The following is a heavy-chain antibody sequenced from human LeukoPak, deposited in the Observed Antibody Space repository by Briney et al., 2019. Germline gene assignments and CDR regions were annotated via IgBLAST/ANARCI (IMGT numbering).Heavy chain of an antibody. CDR3: TRDRSRYIDY. Sequence: GASLKLSCKASGYTFSGYYMHWVRQPPGQGLDWIGWINPNNGTTDYAQNLKGRFTMTRDTSISTVYMELSRLRSDDTAVYYCTRDRSRYIDYWGQGTLVTVSS. CDR2: INPNNGTT. V-gene: IGHV1-2*02. J-gene: IGHJ4*02. D-gene: IGHD3-16*02. CDR1: GYTFSGYY.